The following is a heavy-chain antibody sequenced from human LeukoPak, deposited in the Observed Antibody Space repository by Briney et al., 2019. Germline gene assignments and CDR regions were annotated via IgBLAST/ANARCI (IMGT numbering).Heavy chain of an antibody. CDR3: AKSDYYDSSGRPSSFEY. V-gene: IGHV3-23*01. J-gene: IGHJ4*02. CDR2: VSGSGDTT. Sequence: GGSLRLSCAASGFTFRFYAMSWVRQAPGKGLEWVSAVSGSGDTTYYADSVEGRFTISRDNSKNTLYLQMNSLGAEDTAVYYCAKSDYYDSSGRPSSFEYWGQGTLVTVSS. CDR1: GFTFRFYA. D-gene: IGHD3-22*01.